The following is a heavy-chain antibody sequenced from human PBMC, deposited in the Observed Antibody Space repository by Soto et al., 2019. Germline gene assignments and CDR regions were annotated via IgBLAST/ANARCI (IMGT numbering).Heavy chain of an antibody. V-gene: IGHV4-34*01. CDR1: GGSFSGYY. CDR3: AFWVVAAEGEWDY. Sequence: SETLSLTCAVYGGSFSGYYWSWIRQPPGKGLEWIGEINHSGSTNYNPSLESRVTISVDTSKNQFSLKLSSVTAADTAVYYCAFWVVAAEGEWDYWGQGTLVTVSS. J-gene: IGHJ4*02. CDR2: INHSGST. D-gene: IGHD2-15*01.